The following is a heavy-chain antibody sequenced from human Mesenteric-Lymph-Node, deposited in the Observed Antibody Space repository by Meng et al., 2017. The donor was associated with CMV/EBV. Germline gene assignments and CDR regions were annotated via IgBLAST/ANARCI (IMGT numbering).Heavy chain of an antibody. Sequence: GESLKISCAASGFTFSSYEMNWVRQAPGKGLEWVSYISSSGSTMYYADSVKGRFTISRDNAKNSLYLQMNGLSAGDTALYYCVRDTYFYYGMDVWGRGTPVTVSS. CDR2: ISSSGSTM. D-gene: IGHD2-21*01. CDR1: GFTFSSYE. V-gene: IGHV3-48*03. CDR3: VRDTYFYYGMDV. J-gene: IGHJ6*02.